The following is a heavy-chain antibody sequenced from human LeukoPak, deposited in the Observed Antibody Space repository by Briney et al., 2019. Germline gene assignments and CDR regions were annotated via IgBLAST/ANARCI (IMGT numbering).Heavy chain of an antibody. V-gene: IGHV1-69*13. CDR2: IIPIFGTA. Sequence: ASVKVSCKASGGTFSSYAISWVRQAPGQGLEWMGGIIPIFGTANYAQKFQGRVTITADESTSTAYMELSSLRSEDTAVYYCAAERAYSGSYYGDAYFDYWGQGTLVTVSS. CDR1: GGTFSSYA. J-gene: IGHJ4*02. D-gene: IGHD1-26*01. CDR3: AAERAYSGSYYGDAYFDY.